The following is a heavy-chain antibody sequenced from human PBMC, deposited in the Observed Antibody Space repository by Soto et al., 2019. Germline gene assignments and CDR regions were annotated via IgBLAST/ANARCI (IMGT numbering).Heavy chain of an antibody. V-gene: IGHV3-30*18. CDR1: GFTFSSYG. CDR3: AKDAPYGSGIPDY. CDR2: ISYDGSNK. D-gene: IGHD3-10*01. Sequence: SLRLSCAASGFTFSSYGMHWVRQAPGKGLEWVAVISYDGSNKYYADSVKGRFTISRDNSKNTLYLQMNSLRAEDTAVYYCAKDAPYGSGIPDYWGQGTLVTVSS. J-gene: IGHJ4*02.